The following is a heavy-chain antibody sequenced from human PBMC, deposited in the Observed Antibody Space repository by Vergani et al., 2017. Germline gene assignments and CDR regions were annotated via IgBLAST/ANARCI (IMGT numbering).Heavy chain of an antibody. Sequence: EVQLVESGGGLVQPGRSLRLSCAASGFTFDDYAMNWVRQAPGKGLEWVSGISWNSGSIGYADSVKGRFTISRDNAKNSLYLQMNSLRAEDTALYYCAKDRGSGSYRLGAFDIWGQGTMVTVSS. J-gene: IGHJ3*02. D-gene: IGHD1-26*01. V-gene: IGHV3-9*01. CDR2: ISWNSGSI. CDR3: AKDRGSGSYRLGAFDI. CDR1: GFTFDDYA.